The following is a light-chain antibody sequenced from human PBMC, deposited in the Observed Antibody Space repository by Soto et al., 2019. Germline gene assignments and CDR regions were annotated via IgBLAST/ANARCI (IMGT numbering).Light chain of an antibody. CDR3: QKYGSFWT. J-gene: IGKJ1*01. CDR1: QSISTDH. V-gene: IGKV3-20*01. CDR2: GAS. Sequence: EIVVTQSPGTLSLSPGERATLSCRASQSISTDHLAWYQQKPGQAPPLLIYGASTRATGVPARFSGSASGTDFTLTIRGLEPDDFAVYYCQKYGSFWTFGQGTKVDI.